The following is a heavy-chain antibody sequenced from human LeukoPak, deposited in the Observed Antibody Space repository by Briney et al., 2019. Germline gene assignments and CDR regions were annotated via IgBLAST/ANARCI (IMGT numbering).Heavy chain of an antibody. CDR3: ASGAHTVTLYMDV. D-gene: IGHD4-11*01. V-gene: IGHV4-59*01. CDR1: GGSISSYY. J-gene: IGHJ6*03. CDR2: IYYSGST. Sequence: SETLSLTCTVSGGSISSYYWSWIRQPPGKGLEWIGYIYYSGSTNYNPSLKSRVTISVDTSKNQFSLKLSPVTAADTAVYYCASGAHTVTLYMDVWGKGTTVTVSS.